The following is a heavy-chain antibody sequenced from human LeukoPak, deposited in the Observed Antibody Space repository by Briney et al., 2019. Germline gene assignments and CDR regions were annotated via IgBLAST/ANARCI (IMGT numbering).Heavy chain of an antibody. Sequence: GASVKVSCKASGYTFTGYYMHWVRQAPGQGLEWMGWISAYNGNTNYAQKLQGRVTMTTDTSTSTAYMELRSLRSDDTAVYYCARYSGYPSNWFDPWGQGTLVTVSS. CDR1: GYTFTGYY. CDR3: ARYSGYPSNWFDP. J-gene: IGHJ5*02. CDR2: ISAYNGNT. V-gene: IGHV1-18*04. D-gene: IGHD5-12*01.